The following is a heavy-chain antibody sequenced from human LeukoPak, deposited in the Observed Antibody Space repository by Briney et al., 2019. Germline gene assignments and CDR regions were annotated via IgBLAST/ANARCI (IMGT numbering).Heavy chain of an antibody. J-gene: IGHJ4*02. CDR1: GFTFSSYS. V-gene: IGHV3-48*04. Sequence: GGSLRLSCAASGFTFSSYSMNWVRQAPGKGLEWISYIGSGSTIYYADSVKGRFTISRDNAKNSLYLQMNSLRAEDTAVYYCARETGTGSPLDYWGQGTLVTVSS. CDR3: ARETGTGSPLDY. CDR2: IGSGSTI. D-gene: IGHD3/OR15-3a*01.